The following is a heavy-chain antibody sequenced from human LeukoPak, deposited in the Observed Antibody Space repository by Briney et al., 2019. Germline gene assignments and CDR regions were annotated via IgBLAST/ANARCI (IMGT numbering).Heavy chain of an antibody. V-gene: IGHV3-23*01. CDR3: AKTSGWYPYYFDY. Sequence: PGGSLRLSCAASGFTFSSYAMSWVRQAPGKGLEWVSAISGSGGSTYYADSVKGRFTISRDNSKNTLYLQMNSLRAEDTAVYHCAKTSGWYPYYFDYWGQGTLVTVSS. D-gene: IGHD6-19*01. CDR1: GFTFSSYA. J-gene: IGHJ4*02. CDR2: ISGSGGST.